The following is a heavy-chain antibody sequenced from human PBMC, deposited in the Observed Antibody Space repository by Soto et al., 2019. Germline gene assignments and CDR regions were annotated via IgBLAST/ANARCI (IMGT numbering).Heavy chain of an antibody. CDR1: GYTFTSYG. V-gene: IGHV1-18*01. CDR3: ARGQLVRTFYYGMDV. Sequence: ASVKVSCKASGYTFTSYGISWVRQAPGQGLEWMGWISAYNGNTNYAQKLQGRVTMTTDTSTSTAYMELRSLGSDDTAVYYCARGQLVRTFYYGMDVWGQGTTVTVSS. D-gene: IGHD6-6*01. CDR2: ISAYNGNT. J-gene: IGHJ6*02.